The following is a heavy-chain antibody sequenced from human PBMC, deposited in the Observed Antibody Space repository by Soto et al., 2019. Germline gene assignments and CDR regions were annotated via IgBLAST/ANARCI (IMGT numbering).Heavy chain of an antibody. CDR3: ARSSYNSGWILDF. CDR2: IFSDDDK. V-gene: IGHV2-26*01. Sequence: QVTLKESGPVLVKPTETLTLTCTVSGFSLSNARMGVSWIHQPPGKALEWLAHIFSDDDKSYSTSLKSRLTISKDTSKSQVVLIMTSMDPVDTATYYCARSSYNSGWILDFWGQGTLVTVSS. J-gene: IGHJ4*02. D-gene: IGHD6-19*01. CDR1: GFSLSNARMG.